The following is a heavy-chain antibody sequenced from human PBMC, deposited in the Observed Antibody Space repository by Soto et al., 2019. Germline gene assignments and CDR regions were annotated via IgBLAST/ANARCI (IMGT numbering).Heavy chain of an antibody. CDR1: GGSISSYY. CDR3: ARRYGASFDY. D-gene: IGHD4-17*01. Sequence: PSETLSLTCTVSGGSISSYYWSWIRQPPGKGLEWIGYIYYSGSTNYNPSLKSRVTISVDTSKNQFSLKLSFVTAADTAVYYCARRYGASFDYWGQGTQVTVSS. V-gene: IGHV4-59*01. CDR2: IYYSGST. J-gene: IGHJ4*02.